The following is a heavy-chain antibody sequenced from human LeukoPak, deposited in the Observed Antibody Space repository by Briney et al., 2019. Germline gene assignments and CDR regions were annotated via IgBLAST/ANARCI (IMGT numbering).Heavy chain of an antibody. V-gene: IGHV3-23*01. CDR2: ISGSGGST. CDR3: AKHTHTVLVPAPFFY. J-gene: IGHJ4*02. CDR1: GFYFSSYS. Sequence: GGSPILSCAASGFYFSSYSMSWGRQAPRKGLEWVSAISGSGGSTYYADSVKGRFIISRANSKNTLHLQMNRLRAEDTAVYYCAKHTHTVLVPAPFFYWGQGTLVTVSS. D-gene: IGHD2-2*01.